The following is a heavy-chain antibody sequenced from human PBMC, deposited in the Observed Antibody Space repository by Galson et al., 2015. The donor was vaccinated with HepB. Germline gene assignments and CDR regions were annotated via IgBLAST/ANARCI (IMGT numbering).Heavy chain of an antibody. J-gene: IGHJ4*02. V-gene: IGHV3-30-3*01. CDR2: ITYVGSTK. CDR3: ARESWGSLANYFDY. D-gene: IGHD3-16*01. Sequence: SLRLSCEASGFTFSSYAIHWVRQAPGKGLEWGAAITYVGSTKYYADSVKGRFTISRDNSKNTVYLQINSLRAEDTAVYYCARESWGSLANYFDYWGQGTLVTVSS. CDR1: GFTFSSYA.